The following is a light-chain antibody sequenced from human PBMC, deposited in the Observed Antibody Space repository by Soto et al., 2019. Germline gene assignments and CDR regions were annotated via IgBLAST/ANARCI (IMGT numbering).Light chain of an antibody. J-gene: IGKJ5*01. CDR1: QSVGRF. V-gene: IGKV3-20*01. CDR2: DAS. Sequence: EIVLTQSPATLSLSPGERATLSCRASQSVGRFLAWYQHKPGQAPRLLIHDASNRATGIPDRFSGSGPGTDFTLTISRLEPEDFAVYYCQQYGSSPITLGQGTRLEIK. CDR3: QQYGSSPIT.